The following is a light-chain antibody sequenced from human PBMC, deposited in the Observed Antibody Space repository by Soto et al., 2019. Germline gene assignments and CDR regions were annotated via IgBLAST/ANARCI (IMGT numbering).Light chain of an antibody. J-gene: IGKJ5*01. CDR1: QGIATG. V-gene: IGKV1-13*02. CDR3: QQFNSL. Sequence: IQVTQSPSCLSASIGDTVTISCRASQGIATGLAWYQQKPGAPPKLLIYDASTLERGIPSRFSGRGSGTHFILTIYNLQPEDFATYYCQQFNSLFGQGTRLEI. CDR2: DAS.